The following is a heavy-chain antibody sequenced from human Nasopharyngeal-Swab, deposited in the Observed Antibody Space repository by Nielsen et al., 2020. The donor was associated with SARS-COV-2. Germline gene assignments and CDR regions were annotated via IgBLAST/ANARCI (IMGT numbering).Heavy chain of an antibody. Sequence: GESLKVSCTAYGFTFGDYGMTWVRQAPGKGLEWIGFIRSKSYGGTTEHAATVKGRFTISRDDSNTIAYLQMNSLKTEDTAVYYCTTDLHDYGDYDYWGQGTLVTVSS. CDR1: GFTFGDYG. CDR2: IRSKSYGGTT. V-gene: IGHV3-49*04. J-gene: IGHJ4*02. CDR3: TTDLHDYGDYDY. D-gene: IGHD4-17*01.